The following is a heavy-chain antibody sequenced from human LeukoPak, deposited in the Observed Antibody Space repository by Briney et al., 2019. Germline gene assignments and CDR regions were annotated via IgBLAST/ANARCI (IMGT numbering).Heavy chain of an antibody. D-gene: IGHD3-16*01. Sequence: GGSLRLSCVASGFTFSSYGMHWVRQAPGKGLEWVAFIRYDGSNKYYADSVKGRFTISRDNSKNTLYLQMNSLRAEDTAVYYCASISGVTFGGGGLPDYWGQGTLVTVSS. CDR2: IRYDGSNK. V-gene: IGHV3-30*02. CDR1: GFTFSSYG. J-gene: IGHJ4*02. CDR3: ASISGVTFGGGGLPDY.